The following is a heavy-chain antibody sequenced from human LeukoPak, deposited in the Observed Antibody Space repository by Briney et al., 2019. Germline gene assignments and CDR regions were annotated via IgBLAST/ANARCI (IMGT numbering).Heavy chain of an antibody. V-gene: IGHV1-2*02. CDR2: INPNSGGT. D-gene: IGHD3-22*01. J-gene: IGHJ2*01. Sequence: ASVKVSCKASGYTFTGYYMHWVRQAPGQGLEWMGWINPNSGGTNYAQKFQGRVTMTRDTSISTAYMELSSLRSEDTAVYYCARPRKTKQRDSSGYTYWYFDLWGRGTLVTVSS. CDR1: GYTFTGYY. CDR3: ARPRKTKQRDSSGYTYWYFDL.